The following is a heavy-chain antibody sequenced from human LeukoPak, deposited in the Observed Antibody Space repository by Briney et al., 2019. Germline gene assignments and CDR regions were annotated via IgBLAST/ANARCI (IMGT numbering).Heavy chain of an antibody. J-gene: IGHJ4*02. CDR2: IDYSGST. CDR3: ARDRGSSWYLTFDY. V-gene: IGHV4-31*03. D-gene: IGHD6-13*01. CDR1: GGSLSSGGYY. Sequence: SETLSLTCTVSGGSLSSGGYYWSWIRQHPGKGLEWIGNIDYSGSTYYNPSLKSRVSISADTSKNQFSLKLSSVTAADTAVYYCARDRGSSWYLTFDYWGQGTLVTVSS.